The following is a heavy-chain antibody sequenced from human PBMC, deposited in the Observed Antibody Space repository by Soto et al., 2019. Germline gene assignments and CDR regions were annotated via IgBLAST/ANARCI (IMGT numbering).Heavy chain of an antibody. CDR1: GFTFSSYA. D-gene: IGHD5-18*01. CDR2: ISGSGGST. J-gene: IGHJ6*02. CDR3: AKARIPSHPSPYGMDD. V-gene: IGHV3-23*01. Sequence: PGGSLRLSCAASGFTFSSYAMSWGRQAPGKGREWVSAISGSGGSTYYADSVKGRFTISRDNSKNTLYLQMNSLRAEDTAVYYCAKARIPSHPSPYGMDDWGPGTPVTVSS.